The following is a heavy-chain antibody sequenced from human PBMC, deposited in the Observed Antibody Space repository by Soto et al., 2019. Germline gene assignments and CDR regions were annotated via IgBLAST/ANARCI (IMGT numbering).Heavy chain of an antibody. CDR2: VNPKSANT. J-gene: IGHJ6*03. D-gene: IGHD3-3*01. CDR1: GYAFKNYD. V-gene: IGHV1-8*01. CDR3: AIETMGKDYLDV. Sequence: QVQLVQSGAEVKEPGASVKVSCKASGYAFKNYDINWVRQAPGQGLEWMGWVNPKSANTGYAPKFQGRVSMTRDTSIPTAYMELTSLTSEDTAVYYCAIETMGKDYLDVWGEGTAVTVSS.